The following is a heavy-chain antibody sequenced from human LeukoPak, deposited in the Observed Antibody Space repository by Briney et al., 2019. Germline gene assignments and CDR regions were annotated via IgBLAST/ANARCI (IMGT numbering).Heavy chain of an antibody. CDR3: ARGYYGSGLIYGMDV. V-gene: IGHV4-39*07. Sequence: PSETLSLTCTVSGGPISSSSYYWGWIRQPPGKGLEWIGSIYYSGSTYYNPSLKSRVTISVDRSKNQFSLKLSSVTAADTAVYYCARGYYGSGLIYGMDVWGQGTTVTVSS. CDR1: GGPISSSSYY. J-gene: IGHJ6*02. CDR2: IYYSGST. D-gene: IGHD3-10*01.